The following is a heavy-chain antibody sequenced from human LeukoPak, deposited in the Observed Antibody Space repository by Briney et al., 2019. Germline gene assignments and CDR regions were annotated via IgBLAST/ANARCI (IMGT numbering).Heavy chain of an antibody. CDR3: ARASRWLAFDN. D-gene: IGHD6-19*01. Sequence: GGSLRLSCSASGFTFNNYAMNWVRQAPGKGLEWVSVIYNGDNTYYADSVQGRFTISKDNSKNTLYLQMNSLRPEDTAVYFCARASRWLAFDNWGQGTLVTVSS. CDR2: IYNGDNT. CDR1: GFTFNNYA. V-gene: IGHV3-66*01. J-gene: IGHJ4*02.